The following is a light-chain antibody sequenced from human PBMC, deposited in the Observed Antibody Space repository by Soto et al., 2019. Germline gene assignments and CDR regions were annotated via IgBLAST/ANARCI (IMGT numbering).Light chain of an antibody. Sequence: EIVLTQSPGTLSLSPGERATLSCRASQRVSSSYLAWYQQKPGQAPRLLIYGASSRATGIPDRFSGSGSGTDFTLTISRLEPEDFAVYYCQQYSNSPYTFGQGTKLEIK. V-gene: IGKV3-20*01. J-gene: IGKJ2*01. CDR2: GAS. CDR1: QRVSSSY. CDR3: QQYSNSPYT.